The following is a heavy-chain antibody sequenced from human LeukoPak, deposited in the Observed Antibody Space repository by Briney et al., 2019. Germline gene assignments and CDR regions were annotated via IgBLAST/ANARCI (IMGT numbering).Heavy chain of an antibody. V-gene: IGHV3-23*01. CDR3: AKARGRDGYKDELDY. Sequence: SGGSLRLSCAASEFTSSSCAMSWVRQAPGEGLEWVSVISGSGGSTYYADSVKGRFTISRDNSKNTLYLQMNSLRAEDTAVYYCAKARGRDGYKDELDYWGQGTLVTVSS. D-gene: IGHD5-24*01. CDR2: ISGSGGST. J-gene: IGHJ4*02. CDR1: EFTSSSCA.